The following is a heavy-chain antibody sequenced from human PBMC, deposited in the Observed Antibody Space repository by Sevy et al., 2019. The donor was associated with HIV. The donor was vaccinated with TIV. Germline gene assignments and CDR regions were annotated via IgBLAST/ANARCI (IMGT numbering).Heavy chain of an antibody. V-gene: IGHV1-18*04. CDR1: GYTFTSYG. CDR2: ISAYNGKT. CDR3: ARDGQVYSSSSGGYYYYGMYV. J-gene: IGHJ6*02. Sequence: ASVKVSCKASGYTFTSYGISWVRQAPGQGLEWMGWISAYNGKTNFAQKLQDKFTMTTDTSTSTAYMELRSLRSDDTAVYYCARDGQVYSSSSGGYYYYGMYVWGQGTTVTVSS. D-gene: IGHD6-6*01.